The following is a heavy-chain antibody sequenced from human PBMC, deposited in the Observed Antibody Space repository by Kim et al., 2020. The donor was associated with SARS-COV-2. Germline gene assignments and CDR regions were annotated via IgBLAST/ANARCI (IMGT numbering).Heavy chain of an antibody. CDR2: IIPIFGIA. Sequence: SVKVSCKASGGTFSSYAISWVRQAPGQGLEWMGRIIPIFGIANYAQKFQGRVTITADKSTSTAYMELSSLRSEDTAVYYCASGYCSGGSCSYYFDYLGLGALVTVSS. J-gene: IGHJ4*02. CDR3: ASGYCSGGSCSYYFDY. CDR1: GGTFSSYA. D-gene: IGHD2-15*01. V-gene: IGHV1-69*04.